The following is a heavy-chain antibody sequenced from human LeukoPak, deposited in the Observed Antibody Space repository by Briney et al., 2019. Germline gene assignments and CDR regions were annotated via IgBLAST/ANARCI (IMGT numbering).Heavy chain of an antibody. CDR1: GFTFSDYS. CDR2: ISTGGDTI. Sequence: PGGSLRLSCAVSGFTFSDYSMNWVRQPPGKGLEWISYISTGGDTIYYADSVKGRFTISRDNSKNTLYLQMNSLRAEDTAVYYCASGKVVPAAIDYWGQGTLVTVSS. V-gene: IGHV3-48*01. D-gene: IGHD2-2*01. CDR3: ASGKVVPAAIDY. J-gene: IGHJ4*02.